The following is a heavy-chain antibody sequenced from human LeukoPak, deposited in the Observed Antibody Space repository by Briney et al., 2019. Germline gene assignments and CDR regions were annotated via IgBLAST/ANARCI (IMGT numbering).Heavy chain of an antibody. D-gene: IGHD6-6*01. CDR3: ARRATDIAARPGNWFDP. J-gene: IGHJ5*02. CDR2: IYYSGST. V-gene: IGHV4-39*01. CDR1: GGSISSSSYY. Sequence: PSETLSLTCTVSGGSISSSSYYWGWIRQHPGKGLEWIGSIYYSGSTYYNPSLKSRVTISVDTSKNQFSLKLSSVTAADTAVYYCARRATDIAARPGNWFDPWGQGTLVTVSS.